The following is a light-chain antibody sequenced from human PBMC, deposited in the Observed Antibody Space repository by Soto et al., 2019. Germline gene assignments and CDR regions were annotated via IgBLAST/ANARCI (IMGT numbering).Light chain of an antibody. V-gene: IGKV1-39*01. J-gene: IGKJ2*01. Sequence: DTQMTQSPSSLSASVGDRVTITCRASQSVGRLLNWFQQKPGKAPKLLIYAASTLQSGAPSRFSGSGAGTDFTLIISSLQPEDFATYYCQQSYSLPYTFGQGTKLEI. CDR3: QQSYSLPYT. CDR1: QSVGRL. CDR2: AAS.